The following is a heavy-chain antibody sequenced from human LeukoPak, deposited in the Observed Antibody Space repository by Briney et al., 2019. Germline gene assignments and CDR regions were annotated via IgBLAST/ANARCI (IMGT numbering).Heavy chain of an antibody. CDR1: GFTFDDYA. Sequence: GGSLRLSCAASGFTFDDYAMHWVRQAPGKGLEWVSGITWNSDSIGYADSVKGRFTISRDNAKNSLYLQMNSLRAEDTALYYCAKDIYRSGWWWVDYWGQGTLVTVSS. J-gene: IGHJ4*02. CDR2: ITWNSDSI. CDR3: AKDIYRSGWWWVDY. D-gene: IGHD6-19*01. V-gene: IGHV3-9*01.